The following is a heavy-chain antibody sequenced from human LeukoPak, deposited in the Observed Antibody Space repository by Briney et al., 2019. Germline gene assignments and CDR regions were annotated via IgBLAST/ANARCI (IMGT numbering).Heavy chain of an antibody. CDR3: AREIPLYCSGGSRYL. CDR2: SNPNSSGT. D-gene: IGHD2-15*01. J-gene: IGHJ4*02. V-gene: IGHV1-2*02. CDR1: VYTFTGYY. Sequence: ASVTVSFMSSVYTFTGYYMHWVRQARGQGGEWVGWSNPNSSGTNYAQKFQGRVTMTRDTSISTAYMELSRLRSDDTAVYYCAREIPLYCSGGSRYLWGQGTLVTVSS.